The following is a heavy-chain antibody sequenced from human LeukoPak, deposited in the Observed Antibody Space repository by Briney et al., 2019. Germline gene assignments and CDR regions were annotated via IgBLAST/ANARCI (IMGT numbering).Heavy chain of an antibody. CDR1: GGTFISYA. Sequence: GSSVKVSCKASGGTFISYAISWVRQAPGQGLEWMGGIIPIFGTANYAQKFQGRVTITADESTSTAYMELSRLRSEDTAVYYCARGGYCSAGSCYSPFAYWGQGTLVTVSS. V-gene: IGHV1-69*01. CDR2: IIPIFGTA. D-gene: IGHD2-15*01. CDR3: ARGGYCSAGSCYSPFAY. J-gene: IGHJ4*02.